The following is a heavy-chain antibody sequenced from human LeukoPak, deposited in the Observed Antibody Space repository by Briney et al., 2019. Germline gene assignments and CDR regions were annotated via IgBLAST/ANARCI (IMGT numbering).Heavy chain of an antibody. J-gene: IGHJ1*01. CDR3: AKPPRGVVVVTSFQE. CDR2: ISGNGGST. CDR1: GFTVSSYA. V-gene: IGHV3-23*01. Sequence: GGSLRLSCAASGFTVSSYAMNWVRQAPGKGLEWVSAISGNGGSTYYADSVKGRFTVSRDNSKNTLYLQMNSLRAEDMAIYYCAKPPRGVVVVTSFQEWGQGTLVTVSS. D-gene: IGHD3-22*01.